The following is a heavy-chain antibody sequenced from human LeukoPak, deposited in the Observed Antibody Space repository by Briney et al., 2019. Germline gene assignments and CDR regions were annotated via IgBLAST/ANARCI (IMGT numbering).Heavy chain of an antibody. CDR1: GYTFTSYG. V-gene: IGHV1-18*01. Sequence: ASVKVSCKASGYTFTSYGISWVRQAPGQGLEWMGWISAYNGNTNYAQKLQGRVTMTTDTSTSTAYMELRSLRSDDTAVYYCARSRSRPLLPPLPKSQYYFDYWGQGTLVTVSS. J-gene: IGHJ4*02. D-gene: IGHD2-21*01. CDR3: ARSRSRPLLPPLPKSQYYFDY. CDR2: ISAYNGNT.